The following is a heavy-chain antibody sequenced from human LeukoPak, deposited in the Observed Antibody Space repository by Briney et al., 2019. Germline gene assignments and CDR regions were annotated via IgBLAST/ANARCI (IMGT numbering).Heavy chain of an antibody. CDR3: ARDQLEPSRWFDY. Sequence: GGSLRLSCAVSGFTFSSYAMSWVRQAPGKGLVWVSRMDNDGSIRDYADSVKGRFTISRDNAKNTLYLQMNSLRVEDTAVYYCARDQLEPSRWFDYWGQGTLVTVSS. D-gene: IGHD1-1*01. CDR1: GFTFSSYA. V-gene: IGHV3-74*01. CDR2: MDNDGSIR. J-gene: IGHJ5*01.